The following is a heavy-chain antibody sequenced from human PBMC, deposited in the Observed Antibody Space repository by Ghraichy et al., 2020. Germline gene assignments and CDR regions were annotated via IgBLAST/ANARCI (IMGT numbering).Heavy chain of an antibody. CDR3: ARGVNHAFDI. Sequence: GSLRLSCAASGFTFSDHTVNWVRQAPGKGLEWVSAIGGRNSYIFYADSVQGRFTISRDDTRNSLYLQMNSLRAEDTAMYYCARGVNHAFDIWGQGTMVTVSS. J-gene: IGHJ3*02. CDR1: GFTFSDHT. V-gene: IGHV3-21*01. CDR2: IGGRNSYI.